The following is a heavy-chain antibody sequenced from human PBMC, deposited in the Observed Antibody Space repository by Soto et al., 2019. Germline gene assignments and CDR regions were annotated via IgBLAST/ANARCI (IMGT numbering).Heavy chain of an antibody. CDR1: GGSITGYY. CDR2: VTFNGDT. CDR3: ARGGYGTGRYLSLDY. Sequence: SETLSLTCTVSGGSITGYYWNWIRQSPEKGLEWIGYVTFNGDTEYNPSLESRVAISLGTSQSHFSLILKSVTTADTAIYYCARGGYGTGRYLSLDYWGQGAPVTVSS. D-gene: IGHD5-12*01. V-gene: IGHV4-59*01. J-gene: IGHJ4*02.